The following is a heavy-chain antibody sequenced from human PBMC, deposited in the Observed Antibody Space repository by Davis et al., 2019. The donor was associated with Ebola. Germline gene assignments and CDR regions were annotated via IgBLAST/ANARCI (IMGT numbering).Heavy chain of an antibody. J-gene: IGHJ5*02. CDR3: ARGDGYNFFRS. D-gene: IGHD5-24*01. Sequence: GESLKISCAASGFTFSSYSMNWVRQAPGKGLEWVSSISSSSSYIYYADSVKGRFTISRDNSMNTLYFQMNSLRVEDTAVYYCARGDGYNFFRSWGQGTLVTVSS. CDR2: ISSSSSYI. CDR1: GFTFSSYS. V-gene: IGHV3-21*04.